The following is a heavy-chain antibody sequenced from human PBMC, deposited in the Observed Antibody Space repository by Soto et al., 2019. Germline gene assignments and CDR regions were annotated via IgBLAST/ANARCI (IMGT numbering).Heavy chain of an antibody. CDR1: GFTFSNFA. CDR2: LTGSSGVT. V-gene: IGHV3-23*01. J-gene: IGHJ4*02. Sequence: GGSLRLSCLASGFTFSNFAMSWARQAPGKGLEWVSTLTGSSGVTYYADSVKGRFAISRDNSRNTLSLQMNSLTAEDTAVYYCAKGGATYGLLTHDYWGQGTRVTVSS. D-gene: IGHD3-9*01. CDR3: AKGGATYGLLTHDY.